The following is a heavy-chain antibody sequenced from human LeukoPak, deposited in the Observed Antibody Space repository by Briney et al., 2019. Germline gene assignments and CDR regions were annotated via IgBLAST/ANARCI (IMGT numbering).Heavy chain of an antibody. J-gene: IGHJ3*02. D-gene: IGHD1-26*01. Sequence: GSLRLSCAASGFTFSSYAMHWVRQAPGKGLEWVAVISYDGSNKYYADSVKGRFTISRDNSKNTLYLQMNSLRAEDTAVYYCARDQWELLGAFDIWGQGTMVTVSS. CDR1: GFTFSSYA. CDR3: ARDQWELLGAFDI. V-gene: IGHV3-30*04. CDR2: ISYDGSNK.